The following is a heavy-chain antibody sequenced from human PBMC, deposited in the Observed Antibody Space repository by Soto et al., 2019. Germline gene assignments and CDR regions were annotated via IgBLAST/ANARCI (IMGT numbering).Heavy chain of an antibody. J-gene: IGHJ6*02. D-gene: IGHD2-21*02. V-gene: IGHV5-51*01. CDR2: IYPGDSDT. Sequence: SCKGSGYSFTSYWIGWVRQMPGKGLEWMGIIYPGDSDTRYSPSFQGQVTISADKSISTAYLQWSSLKASDTAMYYCARRRYCGGACYYYGMDVWGQGTTVTVSS. CDR1: GYSFTSYW. CDR3: ARRRYCGGACYYYGMDV.